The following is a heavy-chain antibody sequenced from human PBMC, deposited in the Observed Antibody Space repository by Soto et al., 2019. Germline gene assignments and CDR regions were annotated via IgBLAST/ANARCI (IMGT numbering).Heavy chain of an antibody. CDR2: INHSGST. V-gene: IGHV4-34*01. CDR1: GGSFSGYY. D-gene: IGHD3-9*01. J-gene: IGHJ5*02. CDR3: ARAASPYFDLLSAFDP. Sequence: PSETLSLTCAVYGGSFSGYYWSWIRQPPGKGLEWIGEINHSGSTNHNPSLKSRVTISVDMSKNQFSLKLNSVTAADSAVYFCARAASPYFDLLSAFDPWGQGVLVTVSS.